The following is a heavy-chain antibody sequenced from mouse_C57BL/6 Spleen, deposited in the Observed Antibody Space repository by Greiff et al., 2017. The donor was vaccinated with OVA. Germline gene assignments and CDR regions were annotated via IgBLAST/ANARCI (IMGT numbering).Heavy chain of an antibody. J-gene: IGHJ3*01. V-gene: IGHV3-1*01. CDR2: ISYSGST. CDR1: GYSITSGYD. CDR3: ARDYGNYFAY. D-gene: IGHD2-1*01. Sequence: EVQLQESGPGMVKPSQSLSLTCTVTGYSITSGYDWHWIRHFPGNKLEWMGYISYSGSTNYNPSLKSRISITPDTSTNHFFLKLNSVTTEDKATYYCARDYGNYFAYWGQGTLVTVSA.